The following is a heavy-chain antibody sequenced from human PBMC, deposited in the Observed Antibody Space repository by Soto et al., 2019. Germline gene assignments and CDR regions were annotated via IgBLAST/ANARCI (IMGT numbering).Heavy chain of an antibody. CDR3: AKDRVGGTFYTPLGF. CDR2: ITYDGSFQ. D-gene: IGHD1-7*01. V-gene: IGHV3-30*18. Sequence: LRLSCQASGFNFDNYGMHWVRQAPGKGLEWVAVITYDGSFQYYADSVKGRFTISRDNSKNTLFLHLNTLKPEDTAVYHCAKDRVGGTFYTPLGFWGQGTLVTVSS. J-gene: IGHJ4*02. CDR1: GFNFDNYG.